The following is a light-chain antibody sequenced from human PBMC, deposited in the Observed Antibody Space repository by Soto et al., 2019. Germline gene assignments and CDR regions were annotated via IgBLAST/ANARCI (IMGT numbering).Light chain of an antibody. J-gene: IGKJ3*01. CDR3: QQYGSSLLIT. V-gene: IGKV3-20*01. CDR1: QSVSSSY. Sequence: EIVLTQSPGTLSLSPGERATLSCRASQSVSSSYLAWYQQKPGQAPRLLIYGASSRATGIPDRFSGSGSGTDFTLTISRLDPEDFAVSYCQQYGSSLLITFGPGTKVDIK. CDR2: GAS.